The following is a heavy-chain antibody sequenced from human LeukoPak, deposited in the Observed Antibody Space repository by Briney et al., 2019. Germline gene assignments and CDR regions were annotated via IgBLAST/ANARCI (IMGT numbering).Heavy chain of an antibody. CDR2: ISWNSGSI. Sequence: GRSLRLSCAASGFTFDDYAMHWVRQAPGKGLEWVSGISWNSGSIGYADSVKGRFTISRDNAKNSLYLQMNSLRAEDTALYYCAKDIRDSSSWVDGAFDIWGQGTMVTVPS. V-gene: IGHV3-9*01. J-gene: IGHJ3*02. CDR3: AKDIRDSSSWVDGAFDI. D-gene: IGHD6-13*01. CDR1: GFTFDDYA.